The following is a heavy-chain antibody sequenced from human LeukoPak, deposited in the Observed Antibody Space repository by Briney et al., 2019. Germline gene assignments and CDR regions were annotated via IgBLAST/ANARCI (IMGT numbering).Heavy chain of an antibody. J-gene: IGHJ4*02. CDR2: ITGSGGNT. Sequence: GGSLRLSCAASGFIFSSYSMSWVRQAPGKGLEWVSVITGSGGNTYYADSVKGRFTISKDNSRNTLYLQMNSLRVEDTAVYYCARRGESTNYGDYRFDSWGQGTLVIVSS. CDR1: GFIFSSYS. CDR3: ARRGESTNYGDYRFDS. V-gene: IGHV3-23*01. D-gene: IGHD4-17*01.